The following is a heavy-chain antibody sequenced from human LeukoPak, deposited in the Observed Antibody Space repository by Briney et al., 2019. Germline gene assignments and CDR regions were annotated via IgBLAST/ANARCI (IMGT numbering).Heavy chain of an antibody. CDR3: ARALWSAHRREYYFDS. Sequence: AASVTVSCKASGYTFTNYAVNWLRQAPGQRLEWMGWINAGNGDTKFSQNYQARVTITRDASASTAYMELSSLTSEDTAVYFCARALWSAHRREYYFDSWGQGTLVTVSS. J-gene: IGHJ4*02. V-gene: IGHV1-3*01. D-gene: IGHD3-3*01. CDR2: INAGNGDT. CDR1: GYTFTNYA.